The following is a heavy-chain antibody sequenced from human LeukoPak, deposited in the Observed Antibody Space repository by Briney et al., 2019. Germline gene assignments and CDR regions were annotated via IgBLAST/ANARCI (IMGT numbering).Heavy chain of an antibody. Sequence: GESLKISCKGSGYSFSDYWIGWVRQMPGKGLELMGIIYPGDSDIRYRPSFQGQVAISVDKSISTAYLQWSSLKASDNGMYYCARRTAGDKSDGLDVWGQGTTVTVSS. J-gene: IGHJ6*02. D-gene: IGHD7-27*01. CDR1: GYSFSDYW. CDR2: IYPGDSDI. V-gene: IGHV5-51*01. CDR3: ARRTAGDKSDGLDV.